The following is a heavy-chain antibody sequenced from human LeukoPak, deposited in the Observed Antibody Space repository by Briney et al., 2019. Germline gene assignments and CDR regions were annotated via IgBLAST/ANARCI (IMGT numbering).Heavy chain of an antibody. CDR3: ARAGSGYYSFDP. CDR2: ISSSSSTI. CDR1: GGSMSNYY. J-gene: IGHJ5*02. D-gene: IGHD3-3*01. V-gene: IGHV3-48*02. Sequence: PSETLSLTCTVSGGSMSNYYWNWVRQAPGKGLEWVSYISSSSSTIYYADSVKGRFTISRDNARNSLYLQMNSLRDEDTAVYYCARAGSGYYSFDPWGQGTLVTVSS.